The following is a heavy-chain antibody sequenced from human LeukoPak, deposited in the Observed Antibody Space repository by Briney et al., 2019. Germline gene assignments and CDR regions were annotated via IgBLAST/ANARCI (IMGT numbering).Heavy chain of an antibody. D-gene: IGHD3-10*01. CDR2: INPSGGST. J-gene: IGHJ4*02. CDR3: ARAPVKLAYFDY. Sequence: ASVKVSFKASGYTFTSYYMHWVRQAPGQGLEWMGIINPSGGSTSYAQKFQGRVTMTRDTSTSTVYMELSSLRSEDTAVYYCARAPVKLAYFDYWGQGTLVTVSS. CDR1: GYTFTSYY. V-gene: IGHV1-46*01.